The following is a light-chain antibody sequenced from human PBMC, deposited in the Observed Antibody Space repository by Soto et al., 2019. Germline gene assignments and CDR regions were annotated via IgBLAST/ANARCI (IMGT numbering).Light chain of an antibody. Sequence: QSALTQPASVSGSPGQSITISCAGTRDDIGAYDYVSWYQQHPGNAPKLLVYEVTNRPSGVSDRFSGSKSGNTASLTISGLQAEDDADYYCHSYTNSSAVVFXGGTKLTVL. CDR1: RDDIGAYDY. V-gene: IGLV2-14*01. CDR2: EVT. CDR3: HSYTNSSAVV. J-gene: IGLJ2*01.